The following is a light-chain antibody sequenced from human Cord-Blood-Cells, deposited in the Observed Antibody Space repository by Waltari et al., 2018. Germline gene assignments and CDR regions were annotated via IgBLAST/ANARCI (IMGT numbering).Light chain of an antibody. CDR3: QQYYSTPYT. Sequence: DIVMTQSPDSLAVSLRERATINLKSSQSVLYSSNNKNYLAWYQQKPGQPPKLLIYWASTRESGIPDRFSGSGSGTDFTLTISSLQAEDVAVYYCQQYYSTPYTFGQGTKLEIK. J-gene: IGKJ2*01. CDR2: WAS. V-gene: IGKV4-1*01. CDR1: QSVLYSSNNKNY.